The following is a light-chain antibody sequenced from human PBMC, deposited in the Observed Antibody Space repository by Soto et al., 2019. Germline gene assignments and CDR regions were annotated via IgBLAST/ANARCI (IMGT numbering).Light chain of an antibody. CDR3: QQYGSSGT. V-gene: IGKV3-20*01. J-gene: IGKJ1*01. Sequence: EVVMTQCPATLSVSPGERATLSCRASQTVSSNLAWYQQKPGQAPRLLIYGASNRATGIPDRFSGSGSGTDFTLTISRLEPEDFAVYYCQQYGSSGTFGQGTKVDI. CDR1: QTVSSN. CDR2: GAS.